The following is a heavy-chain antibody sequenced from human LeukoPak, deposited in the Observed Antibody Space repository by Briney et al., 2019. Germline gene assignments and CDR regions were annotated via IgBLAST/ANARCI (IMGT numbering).Heavy chain of an antibody. CDR3: ARHARGSGWSEVFDY. D-gene: IGHD6-19*01. J-gene: IGHJ4*02. CDR1: GGSISSSSYY. Sequence: PSETLSLTCTVSGGSISSSSYYWGWIRQPPGKGLEWIGYIYYNGSTNYNPSLKSRVTISVDTSKNQFSLKLSSVTAADTAVYYCARHARGSGWSEVFDYWGQGTLVTVSS. CDR2: IYYNGST. V-gene: IGHV4-61*05.